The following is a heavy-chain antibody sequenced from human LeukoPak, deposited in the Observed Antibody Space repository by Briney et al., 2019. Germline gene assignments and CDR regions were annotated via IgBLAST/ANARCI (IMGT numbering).Heavy chain of an antibody. CDR3: ARMVYYGTNFDY. Sequence: SETLSLTCTVSGGSISSYYWSWIRQPPGKGLEWIGYIYYSGSTNYNPSLKSRVTISVDTSKNQFSLKLSSATAADTAVYYCARMVYYGTNFDYWGQGTLVTVSS. CDR1: GGSISSYY. CDR2: IYYSGST. J-gene: IGHJ4*02. V-gene: IGHV4-59*01. D-gene: IGHD2-8*01.